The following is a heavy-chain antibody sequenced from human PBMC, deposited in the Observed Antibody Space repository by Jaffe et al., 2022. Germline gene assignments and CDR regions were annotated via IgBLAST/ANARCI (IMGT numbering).Heavy chain of an antibody. J-gene: IGHJ4*02. CDR3: VKDRFPPAYCSGGSCYDY. V-gene: IGHV3-23*01. CDR1: GFIFTNYG. CDR2: ISGSAGGT. Sequence: EVQLLESGGGLVQPGGSLRLSCAASGFIFTNYGMSWVRQAPGKGLEWVSGISGSAGGTYYPDSVKGRFTISRDNSQNTLYLQMNSLRVEDTAVYYCVKDRFPPAYCSGGSCYDYWGQGTLVTVSS. D-gene: IGHD2-15*01.